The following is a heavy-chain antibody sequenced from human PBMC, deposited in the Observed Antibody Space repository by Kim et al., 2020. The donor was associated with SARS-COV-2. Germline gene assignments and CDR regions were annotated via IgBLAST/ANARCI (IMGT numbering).Heavy chain of an antibody. Sequence: YNPTLKSRVTMSVDTSKNQFSLKLGSVTAADTAVYYCARGGVITPYYFDYWGQGTLVTVSS. CDR3: ARGGVITPYYFDY. D-gene: IGHD3-22*01. J-gene: IGHJ4*02. V-gene: IGHV4-4*06.